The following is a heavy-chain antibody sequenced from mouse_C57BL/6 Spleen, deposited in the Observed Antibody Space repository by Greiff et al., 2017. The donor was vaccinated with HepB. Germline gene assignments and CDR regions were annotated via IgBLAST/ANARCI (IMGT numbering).Heavy chain of an antibody. Sequence: LVESGGGLVKPGGSLKLSCAASGFTFSDYGMHWVRQAPEKGLEWVAYISSGSSTIYYADTVTGRFTISRDNAKNTLFLQMTSLRSEDTAMYYCARGDWVAYWGQGTLVTVSA. J-gene: IGHJ3*01. V-gene: IGHV5-17*01. CDR3: ARGDWVAY. D-gene: IGHD3-1*01. CDR1: GFTFSDYG. CDR2: ISSGSSTI.